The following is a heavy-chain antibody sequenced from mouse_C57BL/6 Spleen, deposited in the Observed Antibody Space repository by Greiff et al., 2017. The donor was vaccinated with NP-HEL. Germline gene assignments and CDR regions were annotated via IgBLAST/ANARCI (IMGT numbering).Heavy chain of an antibody. J-gene: IGHJ2*01. Sequence: EVQRVESGPGLVKPSQSLSLTCSVTGYSITSGYYWNWIRQFPGNKLEWMGYISYDGSNNYNPSLKNRISITRDTSKNQFFLKLNSVTTEDTATYYCARGNVYFDYWGQGTTLTVSS. CDR2: ISYDGSN. V-gene: IGHV3-6*01. CDR3: ARGNVYFDY. CDR1: GYSITSGYY.